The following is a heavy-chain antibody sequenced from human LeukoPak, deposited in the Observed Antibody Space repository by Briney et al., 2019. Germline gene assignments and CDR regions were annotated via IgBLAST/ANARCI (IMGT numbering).Heavy chain of an antibody. CDR3: ARDGPLDSSSWVNWFDP. Sequence: ASVKVSCKASAYTFTGYYMHWVRQAPGQGLEWMGWINPNSGGTNYAQKFQGRVTMTRDTSISTAYMELSRLRSDDTAVYYCARDGPLDSSSWVNWFDPWGQGTLVTVSS. V-gene: IGHV1-2*02. CDR2: INPNSGGT. D-gene: IGHD6-13*01. CDR1: AYTFTGYY. J-gene: IGHJ5*02.